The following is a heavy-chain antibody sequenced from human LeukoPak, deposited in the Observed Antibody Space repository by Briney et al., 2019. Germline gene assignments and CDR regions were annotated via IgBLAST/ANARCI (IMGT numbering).Heavy chain of an antibody. D-gene: IGHD6-19*01. J-gene: IGHJ4*02. V-gene: IGHV4-61*02. CDR1: GGSISSGSYY. Sequence: SQTLSLTCTVSGGSISSGSYYWSWIRQPAGKGLEWIGRIYTSGSTNYNPSLKSRVTISVDTSKNQFSLKLSSVTAADTAVYYCASGIAVAGLDPFDYWGQGTLVTVSS. CDR2: IYTSGST. CDR3: ASGIAVAGLDPFDY.